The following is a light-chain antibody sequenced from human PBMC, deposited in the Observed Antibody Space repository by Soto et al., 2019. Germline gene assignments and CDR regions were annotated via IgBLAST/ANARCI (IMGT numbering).Light chain of an antibody. V-gene: IGLV1-40*01. CDR2: GNN. Sequence: QSVLTQPPSVXXXPGQRVTFSCTGSSSNIGAGYDVHWYQQLPGTAPKLLIYGNNNRPSGVPDRFSGSKSGTSASLAITGLQAEDEADYYCQSYDSSLSAYVFGTGTKLTVL. CDR1: SSNIGAGYD. J-gene: IGLJ1*01. CDR3: QSYDSSLSAYV.